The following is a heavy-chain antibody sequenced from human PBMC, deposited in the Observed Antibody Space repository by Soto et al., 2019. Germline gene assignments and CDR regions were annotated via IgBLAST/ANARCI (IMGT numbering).Heavy chain of an antibody. CDR2: IYYSGST. CDR3: ARVPGYCSSTSCPENWFDP. Sequence: PSETLSLTCTVSGCSISSGDYYWSWIRQPPGKGLEWIGYIYYSGSTYYNPSLKSRVTISVDTSKNQFSLKLSSVTAADTAVYYCARVPGYCSSTSCPENWFDPWGQGTLVTVSS. D-gene: IGHD2-2*01. V-gene: IGHV4-30-4*01. CDR1: GCSISSGDYY. J-gene: IGHJ5*02.